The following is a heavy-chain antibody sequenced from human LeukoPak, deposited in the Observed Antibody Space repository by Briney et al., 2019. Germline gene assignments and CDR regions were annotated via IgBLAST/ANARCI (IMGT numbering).Heavy chain of an antibody. V-gene: IGHV3-23*01. CDR3: ATPLWFGELWGAFDY. Sequence: AGGSLRLSCAASGFTFRNYALNWVRQAPGKGLEWVSAISGSGGNRHYADSVKGRFTVSRDNSKNTLYLQMNSLRADDTAVYYCATPLWFGELWGAFDYWGQGALVTVSS. J-gene: IGHJ4*02. CDR2: ISGSGGNR. D-gene: IGHD3-10*01. CDR1: GFTFRNYA.